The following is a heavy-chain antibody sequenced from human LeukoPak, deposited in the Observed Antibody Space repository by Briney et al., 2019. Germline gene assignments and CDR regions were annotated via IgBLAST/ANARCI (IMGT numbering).Heavy chain of an antibody. J-gene: IGHJ3*02. CDR2: ISGSGGST. CDR1: GFTFSSYA. Sequence: GGSLRLSCAASGFTFSSYAMSWVRQAPGKGLEWVSAISGSGGSTYYADSVKGRFTISRDNSKNTLYLQMNSLRAEDTAVYYCAKLPTMIVVVMRSDAFDIWGQGTMVTVSS. CDR3: AKLPTMIVVVMRSDAFDI. V-gene: IGHV3-23*01. D-gene: IGHD3-22*01.